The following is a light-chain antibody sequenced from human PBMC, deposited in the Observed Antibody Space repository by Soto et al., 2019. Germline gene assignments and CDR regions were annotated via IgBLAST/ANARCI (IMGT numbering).Light chain of an antibody. Sequence: EIVLTQSPATLSLSPGDTATLSCRASQTVTSSLAWFQQRPGQAPRLLIYDAYNRATGIPPRFSGSGSGTDFTLTISSLEPEDSAVYYCQQRHMWPITFGQGTRLEIK. CDR1: QTVTSS. V-gene: IGKV3-11*01. CDR3: QQRHMWPIT. J-gene: IGKJ5*01. CDR2: DAY.